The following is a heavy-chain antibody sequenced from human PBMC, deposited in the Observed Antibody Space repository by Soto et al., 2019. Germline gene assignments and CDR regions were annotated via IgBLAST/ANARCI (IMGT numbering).Heavy chain of an antibody. CDR1: GVSVSSNNW. CDR3: ARSSRYQYDSSAGNFDY. J-gene: IGHJ4*02. Sequence: QVQLQESGPGLVKPSGTLSLACAVSGVSVSSNNWWSWVRQPPGKGLEWIGVMYHTGSTNYNPSLNSRVTISVDKSKNHFSLELNSVTAADTAVHYCARSSRYQYDSSAGNFDYWGQGTLVTVSS. V-gene: IGHV4-4*02. CDR2: MYHTGST. D-gene: IGHD3-22*01.